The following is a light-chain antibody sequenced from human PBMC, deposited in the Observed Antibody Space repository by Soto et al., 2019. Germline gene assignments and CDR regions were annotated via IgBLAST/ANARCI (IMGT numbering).Light chain of an antibody. J-gene: IGLJ1*01. V-gene: IGLV2-11*01. CDR1: SSDVAIYNY. CDR3: CSYAGSYTFARNV. CDR2: DVS. Sequence: QSALTQPRSVSGSPGQSVTISCTGTSSDVAIYNYISWYQQHPGEAPKLMIHDVSERPSGVPDRFSGSKSGNTASLTISGLQAEDEADYYCCSYAGSYTFARNVFXTGTKVTVL.